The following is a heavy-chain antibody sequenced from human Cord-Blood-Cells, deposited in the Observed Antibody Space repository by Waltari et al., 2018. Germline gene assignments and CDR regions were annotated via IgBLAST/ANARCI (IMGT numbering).Heavy chain of an antibody. Sequence: QVQLQQWDAGLLKPSETLSLTCAVYGGSFSGYYWSWIRQPPGKGLEWIGEINHSGSTNYNPSRKSRVTISVDTSKNQFSLKLSSVTAADTAVYYCARHVKGIRHWYFDLWGRGTLVTVSS. J-gene: IGHJ2*01. V-gene: IGHV4-34*01. CDR1: GGSFSGYY. CDR2: INHSGST. CDR3: ARHVKGIRHWYFDL.